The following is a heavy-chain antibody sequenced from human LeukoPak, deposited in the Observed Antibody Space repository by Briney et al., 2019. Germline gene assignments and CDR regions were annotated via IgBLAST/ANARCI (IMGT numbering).Heavy chain of an antibody. CDR3: ARGGKPTVLTM. CDR2: IYSSGST. CDR1: GGSINSYY. V-gene: IGHV4-4*07. J-gene: IGHJ4*02. Sequence: SETLSLTCTVSGGSINSYYWSWIRQPAGKGLEWIGRIYSSGSTNYSPTLKIGVSLSVDTSKNNFPLKLPSVTAADTAVYSCARGGKPTVLTMWGKGIRVTVS. D-gene: IGHD4/OR15-4a*01.